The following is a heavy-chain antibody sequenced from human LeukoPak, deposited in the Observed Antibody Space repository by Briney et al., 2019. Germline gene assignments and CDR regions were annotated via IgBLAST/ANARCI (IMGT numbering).Heavy chain of an antibody. CDR1: GHTFTGYY. CDR3: ARPQLGYCSSTSCYNDAFDM. D-gene: IGHD2-2*02. J-gene: IGHJ3*02. Sequence: ASVKVSCKASGHTFTGYYMHWVRQAPGQGLEWMGWINPNSGGTNYAQKFQGRVTMTRDTSISTAYMELSRLRSDDTAVYYCARPQLGYCSSTSCYNDAFDMWGQGTTVTVSS. V-gene: IGHV1-2*02. CDR2: INPNSGGT.